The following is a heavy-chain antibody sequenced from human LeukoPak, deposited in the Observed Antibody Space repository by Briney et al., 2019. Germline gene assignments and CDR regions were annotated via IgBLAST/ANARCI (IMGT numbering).Heavy chain of an antibody. V-gene: IGHV3-30-3*01. J-gene: IGHJ6*02. CDR3: ARAPYYDFWSGYYTGINGMDV. D-gene: IGHD3-3*01. CDR2: ISYDGSNK. Sequence: GGSLRPSCAASGFTFSSYAMHWVRQAPGKGLEWVAVISYDGSNKYYADSVKGRFTISRDNSKNTLYLQMNSLRAEDTAVYYCARAPYYDFWSGYYTGINGMDVWGQGTTVTVSS. CDR1: GFTFSSYA.